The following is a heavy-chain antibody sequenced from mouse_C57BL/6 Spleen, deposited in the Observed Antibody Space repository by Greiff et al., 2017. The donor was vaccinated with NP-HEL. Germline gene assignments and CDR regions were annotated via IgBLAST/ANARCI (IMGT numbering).Heavy chain of an antibody. Sequence: QVQLQQPGAELVMPGASVKLSCKASGYTFTSYWMHWVKQRPGQGLEWIGEIDPSDSYTNYNQKFKGKSTLTVAKSSSTPYMQLSSLTAEDSAVYYGARGNSGFDYWGQGTTRTVSS. J-gene: IGHJ2*01. CDR2: IDPSDSYT. V-gene: IGHV1-69*01. CDR1: GYTFTSYW. CDR3: ARGNSGFDY.